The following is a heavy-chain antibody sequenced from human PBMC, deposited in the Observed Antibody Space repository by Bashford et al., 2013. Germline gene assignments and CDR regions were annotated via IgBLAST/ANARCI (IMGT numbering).Heavy chain of an antibody. J-gene: IGHJ5*02. Sequence: WVRQAPGQGLEWMGWINPNSGGTNYAQKFQGRVTMTRDTSISTAYMELSRLRSDDTAVYYCARDSGDLFSWFDPWGQGTLVTVSS. CDR3: ARDSGDLFSWFDP. D-gene: IGHD3-10*01. V-gene: IGHV1-2*02. CDR2: INPNSGGT.